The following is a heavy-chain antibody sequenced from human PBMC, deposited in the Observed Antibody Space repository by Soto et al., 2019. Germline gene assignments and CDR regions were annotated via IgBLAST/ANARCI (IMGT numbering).Heavy chain of an antibody. Sequence: QVQLVQSGAEVKKPGASVKVSCKVSGYTLTELSMHWVRQAPGKGLEWMGGFDPEDGETIYAQKFQDRVTMTEDTSTDTAYMELSSLRSEDTAVYYCATDMRNGACSDWCGMDVWGQGTTVTVSS. CDR3: ATDMRNGACSDWCGMDV. J-gene: IGHJ6*02. CDR1: GYTLTELS. D-gene: IGHD3-9*01. V-gene: IGHV1-24*01. CDR2: FDPEDGET.